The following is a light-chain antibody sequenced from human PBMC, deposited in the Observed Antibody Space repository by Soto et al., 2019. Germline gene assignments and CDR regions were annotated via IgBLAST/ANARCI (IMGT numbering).Light chain of an antibody. J-gene: IGLJ3*02. Sequence: QTVVTQEPSFSVSPGRTVTLTCGLSSGSVSTSYYPSWYQQTPGQAPRTLIYSTNTRSSGVPDRFSGSILGNKAALTITGAQAEDESVYYCVLCMGGGILLFAGGTKLDVL. CDR1: SGSVSTSYY. CDR3: VLCMGGGILL. CDR2: STN. V-gene: IGLV8-61*01.